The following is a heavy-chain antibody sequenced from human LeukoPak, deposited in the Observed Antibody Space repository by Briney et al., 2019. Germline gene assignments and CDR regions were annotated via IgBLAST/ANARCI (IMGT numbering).Heavy chain of an antibody. CDR1: GYTFTSYD. V-gene: IGHV1-8*01. J-gene: IGHJ5*02. D-gene: IGHD5-12*01. Sequence: ASVKVSCKASGYTFTSYDINRVRQATGQGLEWMGWMNPNSGNTGYAQKFQGRVTMTRNTSISTAYMELSSLRSEDTAVYYCARGVATHTRYNWFDPWGQGTLVTVSS. CDR2: MNPNSGNT. CDR3: ARGVATHTRYNWFDP.